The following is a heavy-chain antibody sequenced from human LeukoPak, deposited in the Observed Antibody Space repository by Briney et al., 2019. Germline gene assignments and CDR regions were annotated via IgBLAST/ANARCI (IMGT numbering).Heavy chain of an antibody. Sequence: PGRSLRLSCAPSGFTFRSYWMSWVRQAPGKGMEWVSYIRSSSSSRNYADSVKGRFTISRYNAKNSLYLQMSSLRAEDTAEYYCARNGGEAAAGLYAFDIWGQGTMVTVSS. V-gene: IGHV3-48*04. J-gene: IGHJ3*02. CDR3: ARNGGEAAAGLYAFDI. CDR2: IRSSSSSR. CDR1: GFTFRSYW. D-gene: IGHD6-13*01.